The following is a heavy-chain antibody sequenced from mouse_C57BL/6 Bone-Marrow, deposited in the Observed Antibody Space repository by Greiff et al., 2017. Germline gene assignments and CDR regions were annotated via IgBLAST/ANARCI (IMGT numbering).Heavy chain of an antibody. CDR3: SKLAYYFDY. CDR1: GYTFTSYG. Sequence: QVQLQQSGAELARPGASVKLSCKASGYTFTSYGISWVKQRTGQGLEWIGEIYPRSGNTYYNEKFKGKGTLTADESSSTAYMELSSLTSEDSAVYFCSKLAYYFDYWGQGTTLTVSS. CDR2: IYPRSGNT. V-gene: IGHV1-81*01. J-gene: IGHJ2*01.